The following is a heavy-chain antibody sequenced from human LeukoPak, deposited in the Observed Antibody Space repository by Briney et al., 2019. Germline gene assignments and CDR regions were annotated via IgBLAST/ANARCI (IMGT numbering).Heavy chain of an antibody. CDR3: ASLYYYDSSGRGGDAFDI. D-gene: IGHD3-22*01. V-gene: IGHV3-30*04. J-gene: IGHJ3*02. CDR1: GFTFSSYA. CDR2: ISYDGSNK. Sequence: GGSLRLPCAASGFTFSSYAMHWVRQAPGKGLEWVAVISYDGSNKYYADSVKGRFTISRDNSKNTLYLQMNSLRAEDTAVYYCASLYYYDSSGRGGDAFDIWGQGTMVTVSS.